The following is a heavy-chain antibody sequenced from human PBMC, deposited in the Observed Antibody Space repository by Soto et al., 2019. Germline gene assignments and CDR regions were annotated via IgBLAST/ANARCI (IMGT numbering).Heavy chain of an antibody. CDR1: GFTFNRYW. CDR3: ARGSTSWYFDF. J-gene: IGHJ4*02. CDR2: IKKDGSEQ. V-gene: IGHV3-7*01. Sequence: RGSLRLSCAASGFTFNRYWMSWVRQAPGKGLEWVAKIKKDGSEQYYVDSVKGRFTVSRDNAKNSLTLQMSGLRAEDTAVYYCARGSTSWYFDFWGQGTLVTVSS. D-gene: IGHD2-2*01.